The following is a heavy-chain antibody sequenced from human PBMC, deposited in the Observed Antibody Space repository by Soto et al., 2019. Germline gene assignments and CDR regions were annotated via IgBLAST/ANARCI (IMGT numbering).Heavy chain of an antibody. CDR3: ARLPKGSLVTA. CDR1: GFRFSDHS. D-gene: IGHD2-21*02. J-gene: IGHJ4*02. CDR2: ISSSSDNI. V-gene: IGHV3-48*02. Sequence: GGSLRLSCVVSGFRFSDHSMTWVRQSPGKGLQWIAYISSSSDNIYYAESVRGRFTVSRDNAKNALFLEINSLRDDDTATYYCARLPKGSLVTAWGQGTRVTVSS.